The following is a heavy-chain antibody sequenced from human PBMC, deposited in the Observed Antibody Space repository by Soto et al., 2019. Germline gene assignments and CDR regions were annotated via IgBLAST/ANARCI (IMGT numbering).Heavy chain of an antibody. CDR2: IIPISGTA. D-gene: IGHD2-2*01. Sequence: QVQLVQSGAEVKKPGSSVKVSCKASGGTFSSYAISWVRQAPGQGLEWMGGIIPISGTANYAQKFQGRVTTTADEPTNKADMELSSLRSADTAVYYCARSHGSSTSLEIYYYYYYGMDVWGQGTTVTVSS. CDR1: GGTFSSYA. CDR3: ARSHGSSTSLEIYYYYYYGMDV. J-gene: IGHJ6*02. V-gene: IGHV1-69*01.